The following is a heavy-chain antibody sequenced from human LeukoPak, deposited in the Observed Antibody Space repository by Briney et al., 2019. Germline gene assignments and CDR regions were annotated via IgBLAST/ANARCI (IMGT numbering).Heavy chain of an antibody. Sequence: EASVKVSCKASEYRFTDKYMHWVRQAPGQGLEWMGRINPNSGGTNYAQKFQGRVTMTTDTSMSAAHMELSRLTSDDTAVYYCARAGGRSWFDPWGQGTLVTVSS. CDR2: INPNSGGT. CDR1: EYRFTDKY. J-gene: IGHJ5*02. V-gene: IGHV1-2*02. CDR3: ARAGGRSWFDP.